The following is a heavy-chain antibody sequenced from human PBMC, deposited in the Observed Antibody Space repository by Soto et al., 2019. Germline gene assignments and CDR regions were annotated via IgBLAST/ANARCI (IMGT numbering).Heavy chain of an antibody. CDR1: GFTVSSNY. Sequence: GGFLRLSCAASGFTVSSNYMSWVRQAPGKGLEWVSVIYSGGSTYYADSVKGRFTISRDNSKNTLYLQMNSLRAEDTAVYYCARDSSYGDYVRYWGQGTLVTVSS. V-gene: IGHV3-66*01. D-gene: IGHD4-17*01. J-gene: IGHJ4*02. CDR2: IYSGGST. CDR3: ARDSSYGDYVRY.